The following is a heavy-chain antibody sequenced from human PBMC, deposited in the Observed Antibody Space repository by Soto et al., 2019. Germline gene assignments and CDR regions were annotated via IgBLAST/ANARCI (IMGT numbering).Heavy chain of an antibody. D-gene: IGHD2-8*01. CDR1: GFTFSSYG. CDR2: IWYDGSNK. Sequence: GGSLRLSCAASGFTFSSYGMHWVRQAPGKGLEWVAVIWYDGSNKYYADSVKGRFTISRDNSKNTLYLQMNSLRAEDTAVYYCAKDRGANSARYYYGMDVWGQGTTVTVSS. V-gene: IGHV3-30*02. CDR3: AKDRGANSARYYYGMDV. J-gene: IGHJ6*02.